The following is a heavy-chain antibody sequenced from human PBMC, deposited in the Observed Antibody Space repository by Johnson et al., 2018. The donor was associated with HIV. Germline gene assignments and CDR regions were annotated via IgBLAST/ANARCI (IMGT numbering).Heavy chain of an antibody. J-gene: IGHJ3*02. Sequence: VLLVESGGGVVQPGRSLRLSCTASGFTFSSDKMHWVRQAPGTGLQWVAYIHSGGNHIVYADSVRGRFIISRDNAKNALYLQMNSLRAEDTAVYYCVREAVTYAFDIWGQGTMVTVSS. CDR3: VREAVTYAFDI. CDR2: IHSGGNHI. D-gene: IGHD2-21*02. V-gene: IGHV3-48*03. CDR1: GFTFSSDK.